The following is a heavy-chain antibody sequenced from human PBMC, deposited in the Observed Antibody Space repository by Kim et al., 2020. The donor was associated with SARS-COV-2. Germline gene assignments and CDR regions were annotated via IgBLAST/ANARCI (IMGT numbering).Heavy chain of an antibody. Sequence: GGSLRLSCAASGFTVSSNYMSWVRQAPGKGLEWVSVTYSGGSTYYADSVKGRFTISRDNSKNTLYLQMNSLRAEDTAVYYCARERSSVWDYWGQGTLVTVSS. D-gene: IGHD6-6*01. CDR3: ARERSSVWDY. CDR2: TYSGGST. V-gene: IGHV3-66*01. CDR1: GFTVSSNY. J-gene: IGHJ4*02.